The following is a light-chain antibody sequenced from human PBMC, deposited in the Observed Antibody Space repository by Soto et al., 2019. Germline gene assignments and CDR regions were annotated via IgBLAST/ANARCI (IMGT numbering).Light chain of an antibody. CDR1: SSDVGSYNL. CDR2: EGS. J-gene: IGLJ1*01. Sequence: LTPPASVSGSPGQSITISCTGTSSDVGSYNLVSWYQQHPGKAPKLMIYEGSKRPSGVSNRFSGSKSGNTASLTISGLQAEDEADYYCCSYAGSSPSYVFGTGTKVTVL. CDR3: CSYAGSSPSYV. V-gene: IGLV2-23*01.